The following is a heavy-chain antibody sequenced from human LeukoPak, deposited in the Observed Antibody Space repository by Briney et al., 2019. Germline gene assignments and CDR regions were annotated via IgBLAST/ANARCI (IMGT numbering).Heavy chain of an antibody. CDR2: ISSSSSTI. CDR1: GFTFSSYS. Sequence: GGSLRLSCAASGFTFSSYSMNWVRQAPGKGLEWVSYISSSSSTIYYADSVKGRFTISRDNAKNSLYLQMNSLRAEDTAVYYCAKSFGPVIAAAGTGADWGQGTLVTVSS. CDR3: AKSFGPVIAAAGTGAD. D-gene: IGHD6-13*01. V-gene: IGHV3-48*01. J-gene: IGHJ4*02.